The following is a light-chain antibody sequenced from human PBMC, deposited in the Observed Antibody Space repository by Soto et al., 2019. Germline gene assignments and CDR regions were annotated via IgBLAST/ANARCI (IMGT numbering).Light chain of an antibody. J-gene: IGLJ3*02. CDR3: GAHHGSGSNFVGV. CDR1: SGYSNYK. Sequence: QSVLTQPPSASASLGVSVTLTCTLSSGYSNYKVDWYQQRPGKGPRFVMRVGPGGIVGSKGDGIPDRFSVLGSGLNRYLTIKNIQAEDGRSYHCGAHHGSGSNFVGVFGRGTELTV. CDR2: VGPGGIVG. V-gene: IGLV9-49*01.